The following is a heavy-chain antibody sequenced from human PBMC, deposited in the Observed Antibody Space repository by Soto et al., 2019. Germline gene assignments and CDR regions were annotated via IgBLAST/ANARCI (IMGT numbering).Heavy chain of an antibody. Sequence: QMVESGGGVVRPGRPLTLSCAASGFTFSDYAMHWVRQAPGKGMEWVAVISPDGSTEGYADSVKDRFTISRDNSKNTLILQMNSLRVEDTAEYFCSRRFLDWLKNGLDVWGQGTTVTVSS. V-gene: IGHV3-30-3*01. D-gene: IGHD3-3*01. J-gene: IGHJ6*02. CDR2: ISPDGSTE. CDR3: SRRFLDWLKNGLDV. CDR1: GFTFSDYA.